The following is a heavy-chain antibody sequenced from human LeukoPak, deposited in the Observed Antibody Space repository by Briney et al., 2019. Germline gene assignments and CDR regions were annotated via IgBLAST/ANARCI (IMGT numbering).Heavy chain of an antibody. Sequence: SETLSLTCAVYGGSFSGYSWSWIRQPPGKGLEWVGEINHSGSTNYNPSLKSRVTISVDTSKNQFSLKLSSVTAADTAVYYCARHRYSSGWYLYYFDYWGQGTLVTVSS. CDR1: GGSFSGYS. D-gene: IGHD6-19*01. J-gene: IGHJ4*02. V-gene: IGHV4-34*01. CDR2: INHSGST. CDR3: ARHRYSSGWYLYYFDY.